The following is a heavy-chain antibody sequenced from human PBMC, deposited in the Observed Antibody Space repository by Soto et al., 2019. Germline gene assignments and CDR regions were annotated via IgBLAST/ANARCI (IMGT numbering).Heavy chain of an antibody. D-gene: IGHD3-22*01. Sequence: SETLSLTCTVSGASISSSYWSWIRQSPGKGLEWIGYVYYSGSTNYNPSLKSRVTISVDTSKNQFSLELSSVTAADTAVYYCARGYYDSRGQSNTFDIWGQGTMVTVSS. CDR2: VYYSGST. J-gene: IGHJ3*02. CDR1: GASISSSY. CDR3: ARGYYDSRGQSNTFDI. V-gene: IGHV4-59*01.